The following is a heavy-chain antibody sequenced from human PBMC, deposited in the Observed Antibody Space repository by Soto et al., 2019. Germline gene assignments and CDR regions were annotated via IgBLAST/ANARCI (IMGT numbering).Heavy chain of an antibody. J-gene: IGHJ4*02. V-gene: IGHV1-18*01. CDR2: ISGYNGYP. CDR3: ARASAGALYDF. D-gene: IGHD6-13*01. CDR1: GYIFTNYG. Sequence: QVQLVQSGAGVRMPGASVNVSCKTSGYIFTNYGVAWVRQAPGQGLELVAWISGYNGYPKHTQKFQGRVTVTTDTTTRTGYMVLRNLRSDDTAVYYCARASAGALYDFWGQGTRVTVSS.